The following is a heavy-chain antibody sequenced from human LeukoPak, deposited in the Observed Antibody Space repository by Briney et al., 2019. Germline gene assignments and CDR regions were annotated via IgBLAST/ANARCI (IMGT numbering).Heavy chain of an antibody. D-gene: IGHD5-24*01. CDR1: GGSVSSGNYY. CDR2: IYYSGST. V-gene: IGHV4-61*01. J-gene: IGHJ3*02. Sequence: SETLSLTCTVSGGSVSSGNYYWSRSRPPPGKGLEWLGHIYYSGSTNYNPSLKSRVTISVDTSKNQFSRRLSSVTAADTAIYYCAIWQQIDDAFDICGPGTRVIVSS. CDR3: AIWQQIDDAFDI.